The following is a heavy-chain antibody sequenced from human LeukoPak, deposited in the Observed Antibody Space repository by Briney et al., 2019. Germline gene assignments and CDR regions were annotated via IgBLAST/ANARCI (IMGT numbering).Heavy chain of an antibody. Sequence: GRSLRLSCAASGFTYSSYGMHWVRQAPGKGLEWVAVISYDGSNKYYADSVKGRFTISRDNSKNTLYLQMNSLRAEDTAVYYCAKDGDIVVVPAAYYFDYWGQGTLVTVSS. CDR2: ISYDGSNK. V-gene: IGHV3-30*18. D-gene: IGHD2-2*01. CDR3: AKDGDIVVVPAAYYFDY. J-gene: IGHJ4*02. CDR1: GFTYSSYG.